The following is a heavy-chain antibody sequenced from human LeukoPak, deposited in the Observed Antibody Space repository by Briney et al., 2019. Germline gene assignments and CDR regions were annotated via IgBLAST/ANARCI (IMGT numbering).Heavy chain of an antibody. V-gene: IGHV1-2*02. CDR2: INPNSGAT. J-gene: IGHJ4*02. Sequence: ASVTVSCKASAYSFTDFYLHWVRQAPGQGLEHMGWINPNSGATNYAQKFQGRVTMTRDTSITTAYMELSRLRSDDTAVYYCARGGSALGYWGQGTLVTVSS. CDR1: AYSFTDFY. CDR3: ARGGSALGY. D-gene: IGHD3-10*01.